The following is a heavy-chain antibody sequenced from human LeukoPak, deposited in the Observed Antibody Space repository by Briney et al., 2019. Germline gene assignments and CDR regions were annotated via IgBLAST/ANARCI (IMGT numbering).Heavy chain of an antibody. CDR2: IYYSGST. Sequence: PSETLSLTCTVSGGSISSYYWSWIRQPPGKGLEWIGYIYYSGSTNYNPSLKSRVTISVDTSKNQFSLQLNSVTPEDTAVYYCARDPDSSWDLSFDYWGQGTLVTVSS. D-gene: IGHD6-13*01. J-gene: IGHJ4*02. CDR1: GGSISSYY. CDR3: ARDPDSSWDLSFDY. V-gene: IGHV4-59*12.